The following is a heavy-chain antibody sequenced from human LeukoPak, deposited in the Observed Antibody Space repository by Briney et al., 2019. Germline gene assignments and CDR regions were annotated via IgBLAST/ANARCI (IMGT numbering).Heavy chain of an antibody. V-gene: IGHV4-59*01. D-gene: IGHD4-23*01. J-gene: IGHJ4*02. CDR3: ARVGVDYSGNVIKYYFDY. CDR1: GGSISSYY. Sequence: SETLSLTCTVSGGSISSYYWSWIRQPPGKGLEWIGYIYYSGTTNYNPSLKSRVIISVDTSKNQFSLKLSPVIAADTAVYYCARVGVDYSGNVIKYYFDYWGQGTLVTVSS. CDR2: IYYSGTT.